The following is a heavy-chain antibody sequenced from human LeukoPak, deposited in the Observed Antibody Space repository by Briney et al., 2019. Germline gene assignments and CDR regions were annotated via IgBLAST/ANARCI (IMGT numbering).Heavy chain of an antibody. CDR1: GYSFTSYW. J-gene: IGHJ6*02. CDR3: ARTYCSSTSCYGNYYYGMDV. Sequence: GASLQISCKGSGYSFTSYWIGWVRQLPGKGLEWMGIIYPGDSDTRYSPSFQGQVTISADKSISTAYLQWSSLKASDTAMYYCARTYCSSTSCYGNYYYGMDVWGQGTTVTVS. D-gene: IGHD2-2*01. V-gene: IGHV5-51*01. CDR2: IYPGDSDT.